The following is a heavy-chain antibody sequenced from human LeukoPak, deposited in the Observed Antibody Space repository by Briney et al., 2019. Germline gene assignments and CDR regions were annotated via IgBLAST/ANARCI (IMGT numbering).Heavy chain of an antibody. Sequence: SETLSLTCAVSGGSISSGGYSWSWIRQPPGKGLEWIGYIYYSGSTNYNPSLKSRVTISVDTSKNQFSLKLSSVTAADTAVYYCARREAAISGPMAFDIWGQGTMVTVSS. CDR3: ARREAAISGPMAFDI. J-gene: IGHJ3*02. V-gene: IGHV4-61*08. D-gene: IGHD3-3*02. CDR2: IYYSGST. CDR1: GGSISSGGYS.